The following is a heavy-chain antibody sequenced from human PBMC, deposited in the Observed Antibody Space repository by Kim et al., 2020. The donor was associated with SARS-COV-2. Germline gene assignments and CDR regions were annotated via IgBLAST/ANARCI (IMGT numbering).Heavy chain of an antibody. CDR2: INDTGKT. V-gene: IGHV4-34*01. J-gene: IGHJ4*02. Sequence: SETLSLTCAVYGSSFSGYQWSWIRQSPGKGLEWIGRINDTGKTNYNPSLKIRVTMSVDTSKNQFSLKLTSVTASDTGIYYCARGVPGLWGQGTLVTVSS. CDR1: GSSFSGYQ. CDR3: ARGVPGL.